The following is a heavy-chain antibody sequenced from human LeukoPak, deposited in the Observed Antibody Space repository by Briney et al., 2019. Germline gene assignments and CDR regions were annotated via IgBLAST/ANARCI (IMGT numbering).Heavy chain of an antibody. V-gene: IGHV4-61*01. CDR3: ARRITIFGVAPPGSWFDP. J-gene: IGHJ5*02. CDR1: GGSVSSGSYY. D-gene: IGHD3-3*01. CDR2: IYYSGNT. Sequence: TSETLSLTCTVSGGSVSSGSYYWSWIRQPPGKGLEWIGYIYYSGNTNYNPSLKSRVTISVDTSKNQFSLKLSSVTAADTAVYYCARRITIFGVAPPGSWFDPWGQGTLVTVSS.